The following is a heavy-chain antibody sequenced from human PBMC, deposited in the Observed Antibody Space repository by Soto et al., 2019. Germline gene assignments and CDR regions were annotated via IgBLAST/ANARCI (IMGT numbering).Heavy chain of an antibody. CDR3: ARAIVVETAIPDYYYYCGLDV. Sequence: QVQLQESGPGLVKPSQTLSLTCTVSGGSISSGGYYWSWIRQHPGKGLEWIGYIYYSGSTYYNPSRESRVTISVDTCKNQFSLKLSSVTAADTAVYYCARAIVVETAIPDYYYYCGLDVWGQGTTVTVSS. CDR2: IYYSGST. V-gene: IGHV4-31*03. J-gene: IGHJ6*02. D-gene: IGHD2-21*02. CDR1: GGSISSGGYY.